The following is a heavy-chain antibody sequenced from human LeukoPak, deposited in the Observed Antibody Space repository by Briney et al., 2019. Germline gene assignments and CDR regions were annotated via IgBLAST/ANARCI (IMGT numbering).Heavy chain of an antibody. V-gene: IGHV4-34*01. CDR1: GGSFSGYY. CDR2: INHSGST. J-gene: IGHJ5*02. CDR3: ARLDSKDWFDP. Sequence: LSLTCXVYGGSFSGYYWSWIRQPPGKGLEWIGEINHSGSTNYNPSLKSRVTISVDTSKNQFSLNLISVSAADTAVYFCARLDSKDWFDPWGQGSLVAVSS. D-gene: IGHD4-4*01.